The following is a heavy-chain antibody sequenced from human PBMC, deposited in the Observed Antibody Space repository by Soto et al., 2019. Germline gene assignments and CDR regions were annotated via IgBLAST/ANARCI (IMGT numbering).Heavy chain of an antibody. D-gene: IGHD6-13*01. J-gene: IGHJ6*02. Sequence: GESLKISCKGSGYSFTSYWIGWVRQMPGKGLEWMGIIYPGDSDTRYSPSFQGQVTISADKSISTAYLQWSSLKASDTAMYYCASGIEAAGTSGGMDVWGQGTTVTVSS. CDR2: IYPGDSDT. CDR3: ASGIEAAGTSGGMDV. V-gene: IGHV5-51*01. CDR1: GYSFTSYW.